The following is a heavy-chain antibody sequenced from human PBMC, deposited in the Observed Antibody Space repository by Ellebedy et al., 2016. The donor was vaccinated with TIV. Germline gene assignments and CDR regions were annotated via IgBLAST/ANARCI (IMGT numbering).Heavy chain of an antibody. CDR2: ISHSGNT. J-gene: IGHJ4*02. CDR1: GDSITSYY. D-gene: IGHD5-18*01. V-gene: IGHV4-59*01. CDR3: ARAGYTSNFEI. Sequence: MPSETLSLTCTLPGDSITSYYWNWIRQSPEKGLEWIGYISHSGNTTYNPSLASRVTISADTSKNKFSLRLRSVIAADTAVYYWARAGYTSNFEIWGQGTLVAVSS.